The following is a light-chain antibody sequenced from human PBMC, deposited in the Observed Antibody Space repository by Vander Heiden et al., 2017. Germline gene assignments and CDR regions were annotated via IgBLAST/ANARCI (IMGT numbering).Light chain of an antibody. CDR1: QSVGSN. Sequence: EIVMTQSPATLSVSPGERATLSCRASQSVGSNLAWYQQKPGQAPRLLMYGASTRATGIPARFSGSGYGTEFTLTISSRQSEDFAVYYCQQYNNWPPWTFGQGTKVEIK. V-gene: IGKV3-15*01. J-gene: IGKJ1*01. CDR2: GAS. CDR3: QQYNNWPPWT.